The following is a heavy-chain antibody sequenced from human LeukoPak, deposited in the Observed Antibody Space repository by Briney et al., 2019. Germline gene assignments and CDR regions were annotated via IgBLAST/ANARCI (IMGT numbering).Heavy chain of an antibody. CDR2: IISSSRYI. CDR1: GFTFSSYS. J-gene: IGHJ4*02. D-gene: IGHD5-18*01. Sequence: PGGSLRLSCAASGFTFSSYSMNWVRQAPGEGLEWVSSIISSSRYIYYADSVKGRFTISRDNAKNSLYLQMNRLRAEDTAVYYCARVGDTAMGPVIDYWGQGTLVTVSS. V-gene: IGHV3-21*01. CDR3: ARVGDTAMGPVIDY.